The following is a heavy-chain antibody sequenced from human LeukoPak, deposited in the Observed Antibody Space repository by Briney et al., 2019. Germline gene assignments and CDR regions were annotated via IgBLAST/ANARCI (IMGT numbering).Heavy chain of an antibody. D-gene: IGHD3-16*01. J-gene: IGHJ1*01. CDR3: TRDLNHDYSR. CDR1: GFSFSSYW. CDR2: INPESSET. Sequence: GGSLRLSCAASGFSFSSYWMTWVRQAPGRGLECVGNINPESSETYYLDSVKGRFTISRDNAKNSLFLQMNSLRVDDTAVYYCTRDLNHDYSRRGPGNLVTVSS. V-gene: IGHV3-7*01.